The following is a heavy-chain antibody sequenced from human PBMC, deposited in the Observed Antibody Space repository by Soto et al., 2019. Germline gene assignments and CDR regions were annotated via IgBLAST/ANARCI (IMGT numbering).Heavy chain of an antibody. D-gene: IGHD2-2*01. CDR1: GYTFTSYG. J-gene: IGHJ3*02. V-gene: IGHV1-18*01. CDR2: ISAYNGNT. CDR3: AGLVPAAPPEDAFDI. Sequence: ASVKVSCKASGYTFTSYGISWVRQAPGQGLEWMGWISAYNGNTNYAQKLQGRVTMTTDTSTSTAYMELRSLRSDDTAVYYCAGLVPAAPPEDAFDIWGQGTMVTVSS.